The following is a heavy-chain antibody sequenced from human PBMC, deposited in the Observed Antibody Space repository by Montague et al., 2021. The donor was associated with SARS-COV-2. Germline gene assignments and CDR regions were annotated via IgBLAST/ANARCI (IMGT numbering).Heavy chain of an antibody. CDR2: ISSSGVTI. D-gene: IGHD5-12*01. Sequence: SLRLSCAASGFTFSSYEMNWVRQAPGKGLEWVSYISSSGVTIYYADSVKGRFTISRDYAKNSLYLQMNSLRAEDTAVYYCARLRGYDYGLLYYYYMDVWGKGTTVTVS. J-gene: IGHJ6*03. CDR3: ARLRGYDYGLLYYYYMDV. V-gene: IGHV3-48*03. CDR1: GFTFSSYE.